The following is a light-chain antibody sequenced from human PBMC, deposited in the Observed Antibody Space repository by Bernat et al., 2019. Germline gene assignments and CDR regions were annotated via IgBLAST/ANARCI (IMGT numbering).Light chain of an antibody. V-gene: IGKV4-1*01. Sequence: DIVMTQSPDSLAVSLGERATINCKSSQSVLYSSNNKNYLAWYQQKQGQPPKLLIYWASTRESGVPDRFSGSGSGTDFTLTISSLQAEDVAVYCCQQYYGSRSVGPGTKVDI. CDR1: QSVLYSSNNKNY. CDR3: QQYYGSRS. J-gene: IGKJ3*01. CDR2: WAS.